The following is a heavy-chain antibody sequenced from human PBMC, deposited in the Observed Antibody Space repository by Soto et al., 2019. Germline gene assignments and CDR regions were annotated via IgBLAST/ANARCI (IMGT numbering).Heavy chain of an antibody. J-gene: IGHJ4*02. Sequence: EVQRVESGGGLIQPGGSLRLSCAASGFTVSNNYMTWVRQAPGKGLEWVSFIYSSGSTYYADSVKGRFTISRDNFKNTLYLQMNSMRAEDTAVYYCARGYSYTQPVFDYWGLGTLVTVSS. CDR2: IYSSGST. V-gene: IGHV3-53*01. CDR1: GFTVSNNY. D-gene: IGHD5-18*01. CDR3: ARGYSYTQPVFDY.